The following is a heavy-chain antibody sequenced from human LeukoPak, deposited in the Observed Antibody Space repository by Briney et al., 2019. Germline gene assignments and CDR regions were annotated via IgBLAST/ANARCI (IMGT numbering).Heavy chain of an antibody. D-gene: IGHD3-10*01. Sequence: GGSLRLSCAASGFTSSSYWLSWVRQAPGKGLEWVSAISGSGGSTYYADSVKGRFIISRDNSKNTLYLQMNSLRAEDTAVYYCAKDQVGDYYGPSYGMDVWGQGTTVTVSS. CDR2: ISGSGGST. V-gene: IGHV3-23*01. CDR3: AKDQVGDYYGPSYGMDV. J-gene: IGHJ6*02. CDR1: GFTSSSYW.